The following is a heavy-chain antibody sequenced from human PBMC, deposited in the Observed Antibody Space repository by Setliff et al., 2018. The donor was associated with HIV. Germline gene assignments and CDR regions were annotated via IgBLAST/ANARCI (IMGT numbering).Heavy chain of an antibody. Sequence: SETLSLTCSVSGGSISSHYWGWIRQPPGRGLEWIGYIMYNEGNNFNPSLKSRVTISVDTSKNELSLRLSSVTAADSAVYYCAKAAPGSIPGFPEYFHHWGQGTLVTVSS. CDR2: IMYNEGN. D-gene: IGHD2-15*01. CDR1: GGSISSHY. V-gene: IGHV4-59*11. J-gene: IGHJ1*01. CDR3: AKAAPGSIPGFPEYFHH.